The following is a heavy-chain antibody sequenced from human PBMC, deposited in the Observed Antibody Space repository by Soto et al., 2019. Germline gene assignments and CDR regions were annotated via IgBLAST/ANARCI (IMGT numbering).Heavy chain of an antibody. CDR3: ARYLXAQTGTTYYYYYMDV. Sequence: SQTRSLTCAISGDSVSSNSAAWNWIRQSPSRGLEWLGRTYYRSKWYNDYAVSVKSRITINPDTSKNQFSLQLNSVTPEDTAVYYCARYLXAQTGTTYYYYYMDVWGKGTTVTVSS. CDR2: TYYRSKWYN. V-gene: IGHV6-1*01. D-gene: IGHD1-7*01. J-gene: IGHJ6*03. CDR1: GDSVSSNSAA.